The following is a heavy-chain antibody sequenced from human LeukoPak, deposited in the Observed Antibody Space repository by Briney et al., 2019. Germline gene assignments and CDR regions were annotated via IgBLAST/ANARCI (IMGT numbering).Heavy chain of an antibody. CDR1: GFTFSTYT. V-gene: IGHV3-23*01. J-gene: IGHJ4*02. CDR2: ISGSGDST. D-gene: IGHD5-24*01. Sequence: GGSLRLSCAASGFTFSTYTMNWFRQAPGEGLEWVSAISGSGDSTYYADSVKGRFTVSRDNSKNTVYLQMNSLRPEDTAVYYCARKLLGTPTRTRGQGTLVTVSS. CDR3: ARKLLGTPTRT.